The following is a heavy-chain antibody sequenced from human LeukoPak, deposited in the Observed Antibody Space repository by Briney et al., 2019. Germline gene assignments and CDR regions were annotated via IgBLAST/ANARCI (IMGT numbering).Heavy chain of an antibody. J-gene: IGHJ6*02. Sequence: ASVKVSCKASGYTFIDYYMHWVRQAPGQGPEWMGWINPNSGGTNYAQKFQGRVTLTRGTSISTAYMELSRLRSDDTAVYYCARDTTVTIFGVVMNYGMDVWGQGTTVTVSS. V-gene: IGHV1-2*02. CDR2: INPNSGGT. CDR3: ARDTTVTIFGVVMNYGMDV. D-gene: IGHD3-3*01. CDR1: GYTFIDYY.